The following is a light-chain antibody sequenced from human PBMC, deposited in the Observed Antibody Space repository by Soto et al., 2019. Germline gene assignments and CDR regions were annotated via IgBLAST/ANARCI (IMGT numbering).Light chain of an antibody. CDR2: SAS. V-gene: IGKV3-20*01. CDR3: PQCGNSPPGT. Sequence: EMVLTQSPGTLSLSPGERATLSCRASQSINSGRLAWYQQKPGQAPRLLLYSASTRATGIPDRFSGSGSGTDFTLTITGLEPEEFVVYYCPQCGNSPPGTFGQGTKVEIK. CDR1: QSINSGR. J-gene: IGKJ1*01.